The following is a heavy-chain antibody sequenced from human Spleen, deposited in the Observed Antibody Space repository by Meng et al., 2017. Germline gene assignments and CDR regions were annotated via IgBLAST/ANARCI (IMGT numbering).Heavy chain of an antibody. CDR2: IYHSGST. V-gene: IGHV4-4*02. D-gene: IGHD5-18*01. CDR1: GGTSSCSNW. CDR3: ASVSNTADLHGDY. Sequence: QVRLKASGRGQAKASGALSLTCAVAGGTSSCSNWWSWVRQAPGKGLEWIGEIYHSGSTNYNPSLKSRVTISVDKSKNQFSLKLSYVTAADTAVYYCASVSNTADLHGDYWGQGTLVTVSS. J-gene: IGHJ4*02.